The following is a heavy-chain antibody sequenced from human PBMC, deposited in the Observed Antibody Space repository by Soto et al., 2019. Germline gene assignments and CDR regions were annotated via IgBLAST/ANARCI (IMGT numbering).Heavy chain of an antibody. J-gene: IGHJ6*02. Sequence: ASVKVSCKVSGYTLTELSMHCVVQSPMRWRDGMGGFDPEDGETIYAQKFQGRVTMTEDTSTDTAYMELSSLRSEDTAVYYCATAGSEWELPTSLYYYYGMDVWGQGTTVTV. CDR3: ATAGSEWELPTSLYYYYGMDV. CDR1: GYTLTELS. V-gene: IGHV1-24*01. CDR2: FDPEDGET. D-gene: IGHD1-26*01.